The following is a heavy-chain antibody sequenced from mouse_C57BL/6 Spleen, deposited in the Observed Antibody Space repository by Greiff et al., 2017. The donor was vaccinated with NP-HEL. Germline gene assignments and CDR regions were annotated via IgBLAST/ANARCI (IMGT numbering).Heavy chain of an antibody. J-gene: IGHJ4*01. CDR3: ARESYYGKDYAMDY. D-gene: IGHD1-1*01. CDR2: IYPGSGNT. V-gene: IGHV1-76*01. Sequence: QVQLQQSGAELVRPGASVKLSCKASGYTFTDYYINWVKQRPGQGLEWIARIYPGSGNTYYNEKFKGKATLTVEKSSSTAYMQLSSLTSEDSAVYFCARESYYGKDYAMDYWGQGTSVTVSS. CDR1: GYTFTDYY.